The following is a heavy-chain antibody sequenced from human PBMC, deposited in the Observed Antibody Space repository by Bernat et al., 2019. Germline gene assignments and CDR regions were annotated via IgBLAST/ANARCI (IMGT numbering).Heavy chain of an antibody. CDR3: ARHMAGSYTGFDY. J-gene: IGHJ4*02. V-gene: IGHV4-59*08. CDR2: IYYTGSS. D-gene: IGHD6-19*01. Sequence: QVMLQDSGPGLVKPSETLSLTCIVSGDSINSYFWSWVRQPPGQGLEWVASIYYTGSSNYSPSLKSRVAISMDTSKNHFSLKLNSVTAADTAIYYCARHMAGSYTGFDYWGQGALVTVSS. CDR1: GDSINSYF.